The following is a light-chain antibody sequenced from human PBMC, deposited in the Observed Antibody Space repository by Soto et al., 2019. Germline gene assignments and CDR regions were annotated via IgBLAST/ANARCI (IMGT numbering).Light chain of an antibody. CDR2: GAS. Sequence: ETLMTQSPATLSVSPGERATLSRRASQSVTSSLAWYQQKPGQAPRLLIYGASTRATGIPASFSGRGSGTEFTLTISSLQPEDLATYYCQQSYTTPLTFGGGTKVDIK. V-gene: IGKV3-15*01. CDR1: QSVTSS. J-gene: IGKJ4*01. CDR3: QQSYTTPLT.